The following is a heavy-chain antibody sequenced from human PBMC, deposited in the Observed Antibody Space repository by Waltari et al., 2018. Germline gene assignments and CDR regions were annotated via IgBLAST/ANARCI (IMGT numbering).Heavy chain of an antibody. CDR2: ILPVFNTP. J-gene: IGHJ4*02. Sequence: QVRLVQSGAEMKKAGSSVKVSCRTSGNPFNSYALSWVRQASGQGLEWRGGILPVFNTPSYEPKFKDRVTITADKATSTAYMELSSLTYDDTATYYCAQSAERGAVVVAASYDFWGQGTLVTVSS. CDR3: AQSAERGAVVVAASYDF. CDR1: GNPFNSYA. V-gene: IGHV1-69*14. D-gene: IGHD2-15*01.